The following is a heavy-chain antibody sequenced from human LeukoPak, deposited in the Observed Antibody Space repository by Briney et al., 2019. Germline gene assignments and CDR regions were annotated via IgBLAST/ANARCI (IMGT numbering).Heavy chain of an antibody. Sequence: GGSLRLSCVASGFTFSSYAMHWVRQAPGKGLEWVAVIAYDGSNIYYADSVKGRFTISRDNSKNTLYLQMSSLRAEDTAVYFCARGAYSSSWLNFDYWGQGTLVTVSS. CDR2: IAYDGSNI. CDR1: GFTFSSYA. J-gene: IGHJ4*02. CDR3: ARGAYSSSWLNFDY. D-gene: IGHD6-13*01. V-gene: IGHV3-30*04.